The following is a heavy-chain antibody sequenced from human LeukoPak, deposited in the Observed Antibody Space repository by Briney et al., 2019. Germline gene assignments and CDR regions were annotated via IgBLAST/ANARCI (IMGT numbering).Heavy chain of an antibody. J-gene: IGHJ4*02. CDR3: ARGSILGATGYD. CDR1: GCIFSDSS. D-gene: IGHD1-26*01. CDR2: ISGNSYWI. Sequence: GGSLRLSCATSGCIFSDSSMAWVRQASGKGLELVSSISGNSYWIYYAGPVKDRFTISRDNARNSLYLEMERLSADDTAVYYCARGSILGATGYDWGQGTLVAVSS. V-gene: IGHV3-21*01.